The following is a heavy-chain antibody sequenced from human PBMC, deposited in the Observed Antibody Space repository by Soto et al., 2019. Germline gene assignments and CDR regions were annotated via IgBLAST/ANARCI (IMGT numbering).Heavy chain of an antibody. J-gene: IGHJ4*02. Sequence: PGESLKISCKDSGYSFTNYWISWVRQMPGKGLEWMGIIYPGDSDTRYSPSFQGQVTISADKSISTAYLQWSSLKASDTAIYYCARQDGRALYYFDYWGQGTQVTVS. V-gene: IGHV5-51*01. CDR2: IYPGDSDT. CDR3: ARQDGRALYYFDY. CDR1: GYSFTNYW.